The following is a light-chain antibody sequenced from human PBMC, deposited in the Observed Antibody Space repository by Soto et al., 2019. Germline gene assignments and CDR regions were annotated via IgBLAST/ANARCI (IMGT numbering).Light chain of an antibody. CDR2: SDT. CDR1: NIGSKG. V-gene: IGLV3-21*04. CDR3: QVWDSGSAHVV. J-gene: IGLJ2*01. Sequence: SYELTQPPSVSVAPGKTASISCGGNNIGSKGVHWYQQKPGQAPVLVIYSDTDLPPVIPERFSGSNSANLATLTISRVEAGDGADDYCQVWDSGSAHVVFGGGTKVTVL.